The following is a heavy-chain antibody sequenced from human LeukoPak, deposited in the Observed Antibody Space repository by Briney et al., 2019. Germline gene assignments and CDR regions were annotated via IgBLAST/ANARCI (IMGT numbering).Heavy chain of an antibody. CDR2: IYHSGST. V-gene: IGHV4-38-2*01. D-gene: IGHD6-19*01. J-gene: IGHJ5*02. Sequence: PSETLSLTCAVSGYSISSGYYWGWLRQPPGKGLEWIGSIYHSGSTYYNPSLKSRVTISVDTSKNQFSLKLSSVTAADTAVYYCASKAVAGKNWFDPWGQGTLVTVSS. CDR3: ASKAVAGKNWFDP. CDR1: GYSISSGYY.